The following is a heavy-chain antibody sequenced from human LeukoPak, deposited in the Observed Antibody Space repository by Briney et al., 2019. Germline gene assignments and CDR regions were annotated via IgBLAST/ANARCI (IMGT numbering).Heavy chain of an antibody. CDR3: ARGSSTRVYCYYYMDV. CDR1: GYTFTDYY. V-gene: IGHV1-2*02. J-gene: IGHJ6*03. Sequence: GASVKVSCKASGYTFTDYYMHWVRQAPGQGLEWMGWINPYSGGTNYEQKFQGRVTMTRDTSISTAYMEVSRVRSDDTAMYYCARGSSTRVYCYYYMDVWGKGTTVTVSS. CDR2: INPYSGGT. D-gene: IGHD6-6*01.